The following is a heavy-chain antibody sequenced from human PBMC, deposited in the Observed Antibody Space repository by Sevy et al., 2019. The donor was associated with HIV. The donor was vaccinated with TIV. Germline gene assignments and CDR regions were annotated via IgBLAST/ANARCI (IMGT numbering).Heavy chain of an antibody. D-gene: IGHD1-1*01. CDR1: GYTFTDYY. V-gene: IGHV1-2*02. J-gene: IGHJ6*02. CDR3: ARLTTRPTSDLYGMDA. CDR2: INPNDGVT. Sequence: ASVKVSCKASGYTFTDYYIHWVRQAPGQGLEWMAWINPNDGVTNYAQRFQGGVTVTRDTSISTAYMELRRLRSDDTAIYYCARLTTRPTSDLYGMDAWARGRRSPSP.